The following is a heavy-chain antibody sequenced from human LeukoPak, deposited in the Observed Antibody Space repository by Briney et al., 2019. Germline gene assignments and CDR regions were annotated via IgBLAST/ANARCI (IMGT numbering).Heavy chain of an antibody. CDR3: ARAAYYYDSSGYFQH. CDR2: ISSSGYTI. J-gene: IGHJ1*01. D-gene: IGHD3-22*01. CDR1: GFTFSSYE. Sequence: PGGSLRLSCAASGFTFSSYEMNWVRQAPGKGLEWVSYISSSGYTIHYADSVKGRFTISRDNTKNSLYLQMNSLRAEDTAVYVCARAAYYYDSSGYFQHWGRGTLVTVSS. V-gene: IGHV3-48*03.